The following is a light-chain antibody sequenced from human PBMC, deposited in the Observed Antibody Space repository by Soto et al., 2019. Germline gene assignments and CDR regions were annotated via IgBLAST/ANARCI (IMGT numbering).Light chain of an antibody. CDR2: DAS. J-gene: IGKJ4*01. CDR1: QDISSY. Sequence: DIQMTQSPSSLSASLGDRVTITCQASQDISSYLNLFQQKPGKAPNLLIFDASKLQTGVPSRFSGSGSGTAVTFTISGLQPEDIATYYCQQYDNLLAPTLGGGTRVDI. CDR3: QQYDNLLAPT. V-gene: IGKV1-33*01.